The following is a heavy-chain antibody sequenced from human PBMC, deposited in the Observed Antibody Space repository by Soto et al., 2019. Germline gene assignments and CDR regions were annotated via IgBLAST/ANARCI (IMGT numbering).Heavy chain of an antibody. D-gene: IGHD3-10*01. CDR3: AKGLGEFSYYGMDV. J-gene: IGHJ6*02. V-gene: IGHV3-23*01. Sequence: EVQLLESGGGLVQPGGSLRLSCAASGFTFTTHAMNWVRQAPGKGLEWVSSISGSGGTTDYADSVKGRFTISRDNSKNTLYLQMNSLRAEDTAVYYCAKGLGEFSYYGMDVWGPGTTVTVSS. CDR2: ISGSGGTT. CDR1: GFTFTTHA.